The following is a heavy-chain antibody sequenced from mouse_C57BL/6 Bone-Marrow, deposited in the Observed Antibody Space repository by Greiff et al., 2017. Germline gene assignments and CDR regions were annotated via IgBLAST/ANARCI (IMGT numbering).Heavy chain of an antibody. CDR2: IYPGSGST. J-gene: IGHJ2*01. D-gene: IGHD1-1*02. Sequence: VKLMESGAELVKPGASVKMSCKASGYTFTSYWITWVKQRPGQGLEWIGDIYPGSGSTNYNEKFKSKATLTVDTSSSTAYMQLSSLTSEDSAVYYCARGSHDYWGQGTTLTVSS. CDR1: GYTFTSYW. V-gene: IGHV1-55*01. CDR3: ARGSHDY.